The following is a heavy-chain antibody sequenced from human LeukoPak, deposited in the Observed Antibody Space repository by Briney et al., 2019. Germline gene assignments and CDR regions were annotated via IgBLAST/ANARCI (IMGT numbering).Heavy chain of an antibody. J-gene: IGHJ4*02. D-gene: IGHD6-13*01. CDR1: GFTFNNYE. CDR2: ISGGASNI. Sequence: GGSLRLSCAASGFTFNNYEMNWVRQAPGKGPEWVSSISGGASNIYYADSVKGRFTTSRDNAENSLYLQMNSLRADDTAVYYCARAYSSSWTRGYFDYWGQGTLVTVSS. CDR3: ARAYSSSWTRGYFDY. V-gene: IGHV3-48*03.